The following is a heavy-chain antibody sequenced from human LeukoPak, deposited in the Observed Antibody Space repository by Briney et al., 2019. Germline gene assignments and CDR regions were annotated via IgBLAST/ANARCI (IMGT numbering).Heavy chain of an antibody. CDR1: GFTSSSYW. Sequence: PGGSLRLSRAASGFTSSSYWMHWVRQAPGKGLVWVSRINSDGSSTSYADSVKGRFTISRDNAKNTLYLQMNSLRAEDTAVYYCARDDAFGANDNWGQGTLVTVSS. CDR2: INSDGSST. V-gene: IGHV3-74*01. J-gene: IGHJ4*02. CDR3: ARDDAFGANDN. D-gene: IGHD4/OR15-4a*01.